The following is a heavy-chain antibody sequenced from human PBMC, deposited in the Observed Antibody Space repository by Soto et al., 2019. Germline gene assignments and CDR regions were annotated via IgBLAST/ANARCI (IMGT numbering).Heavy chain of an antibody. V-gene: IGHV3-30-3*01. D-gene: IGHD4-4*01. CDR1: GFTFSSYA. Sequence: PGGSLRLSCAASGFTFSSYAMHWVRQAPGKGLEWVAVISYDGSNKYYADSVKGRFTISRDNSKNTLYLQMNSLRAEDTAVYYCARDRTYSNYVGPPYYYYGMDVWGQGTTVTVYS. J-gene: IGHJ6*02. CDR3: ARDRTYSNYVGPPYYYYGMDV. CDR2: ISYDGSNK.